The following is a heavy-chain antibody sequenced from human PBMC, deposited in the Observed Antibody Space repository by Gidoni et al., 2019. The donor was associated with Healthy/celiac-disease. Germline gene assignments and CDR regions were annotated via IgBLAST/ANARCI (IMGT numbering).Heavy chain of an antibody. V-gene: IGHV3-21*01. CDR3: ARGDTAMPDDAFDI. CDR1: GFPFRSYC. D-gene: IGHD5-18*01. J-gene: IGHJ3*02. Sequence: EVQLVESGGGLVKPGGSLRLSFAASGFPFRSYCMNWVRQAPGKGLEWVSSISSSSSYIYYADSVKGRFTISRDNAKNSLYLQMNSLRAEDTAVYYCARGDTAMPDDAFDIWGQGTMVTVSS. CDR2: ISSSSSYI.